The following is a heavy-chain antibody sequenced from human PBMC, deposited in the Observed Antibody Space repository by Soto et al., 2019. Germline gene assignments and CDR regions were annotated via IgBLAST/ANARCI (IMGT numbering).Heavy chain of an antibody. CDR2: IYHSGST. CDR1: GGSISSGGYS. D-gene: IGHD3-10*01. CDR3: ARTLHGSGSYAVYFDY. J-gene: IGHJ4*02. V-gene: IGHV4-30-2*01. Sequence: SETLSLTCAVSGGSISSGGYSWSWIRQPPGKGLEWIGYIYHSGSTYYNPSLKSRVAISVDRSKNQFSLKLSSVTAAHTAVYYCARTLHGSGSYAVYFDYWGQGTLVTVSS.